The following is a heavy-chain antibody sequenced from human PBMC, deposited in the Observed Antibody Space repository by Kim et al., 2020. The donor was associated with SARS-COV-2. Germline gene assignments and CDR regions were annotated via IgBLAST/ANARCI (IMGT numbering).Heavy chain of an antibody. Sequence: ASVKVSCKPSGYTFTSYAMHWVRQAPGQRLEWMGWINAGNGNTKYSQKFQGRVTITRDTSASTAYMELSSLRSEDTAVYYCASDYYYYDSSGYYVGDAFDIWGQGTMGTVSS. D-gene: IGHD3-22*01. V-gene: IGHV1-3*01. J-gene: IGHJ3*02. CDR3: ASDYYYYDSSGYYVGDAFDI. CDR2: INAGNGNT. CDR1: GYTFTSYA.